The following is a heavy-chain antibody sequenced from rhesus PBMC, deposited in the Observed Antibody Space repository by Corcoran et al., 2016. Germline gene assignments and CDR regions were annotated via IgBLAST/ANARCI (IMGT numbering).Heavy chain of an antibody. CDR2: NTYSGVP. J-gene: IGHJ3*01. V-gene: IGHV4-122*02. D-gene: IGHD2-15*01. CDR3: ARGGYCSSTYCSSPLVF. Sequence: QVQLQESGPGLVKPSETLSLTCAVSGYSISGYYWSWTRQAHGKGLEWIRYNTYSGVPRYNPSLKSRVTISRDTSKNHVSLKLSSVTAADTAVYSCARGGYCSSTYCSSPLVFWGQGLRVTVSS. CDR1: GYSISGYY.